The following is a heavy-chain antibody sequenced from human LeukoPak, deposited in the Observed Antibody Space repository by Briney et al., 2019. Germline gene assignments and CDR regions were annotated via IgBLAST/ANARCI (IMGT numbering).Heavy chain of an antibody. D-gene: IGHD3-10*01. V-gene: IGHV3-48*03. Sequence: GGSLRLPCAASGFTFNGYEMNWVRQAPGKGLEWVSYISTSGRTRYHADSVTGRFTISRDNGKNSLYLQMNSLRAEDTAGYYCARDPGDETVRRIGGDYGMDVWGQGTTVTVSS. CDR3: ARDPGDETVRRIGGDYGMDV. J-gene: IGHJ6*02. CDR1: GFTFNGYE. CDR2: ISTSGRTR.